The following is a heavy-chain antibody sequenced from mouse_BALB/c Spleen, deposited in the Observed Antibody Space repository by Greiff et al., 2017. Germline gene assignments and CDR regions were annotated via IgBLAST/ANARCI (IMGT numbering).Heavy chain of an antibody. V-gene: IGHV1S137*01. J-gene: IGHJ4*01. CDR1: GYTFTDYA. Sequence: QVQLKESGAELVRPGVSVTISCKGSGYTFTDYAMHWVKPSHAKSLEWIGVISTYYGDASYNQKFKGKATMTVDKSSSTAYMELARLTSEDSAIYYCASNYRYDGRYAMDYWGQGTSVTVSS. D-gene: IGHD2-14*01. CDR3: ASNYRYDGRYAMDY. CDR2: ISTYYGDA.